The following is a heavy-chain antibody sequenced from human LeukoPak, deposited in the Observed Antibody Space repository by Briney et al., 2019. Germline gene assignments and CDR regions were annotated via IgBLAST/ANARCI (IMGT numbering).Heavy chain of an antibody. V-gene: IGHV3-53*01. CDR1: GLTVITND. J-gene: IGHJ4*02. Sequence: GSLRLSCAASGLTVITNDVTWVRQAPGKGLEWVSVLYSDGNTKYADSVQGRFTISRDNSKNTLYLEMNSLSPDDTAVYYCARGVEPLAANTLAYWGQGTLVTVSS. CDR2: LYSDGNT. D-gene: IGHD1-14*01. CDR3: ARGVEPLAANTLAY.